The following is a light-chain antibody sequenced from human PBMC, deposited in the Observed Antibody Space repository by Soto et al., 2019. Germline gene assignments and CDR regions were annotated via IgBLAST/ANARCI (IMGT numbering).Light chain of an antibody. Sequence: QSALTQPASVSGSPGPSITISCTGTSSDAGGYNYVSWYQQHPGKAPKLMIYDVSNRPSGVSNRFSGSTSGNTASLTISGLQAEDEADYYCSSYTSSSTLVVFGGGTKLTVL. CDR3: SSYTSSSTLVV. CDR2: DVS. J-gene: IGLJ2*01. CDR1: SSDAGGYNY. V-gene: IGLV2-14*01.